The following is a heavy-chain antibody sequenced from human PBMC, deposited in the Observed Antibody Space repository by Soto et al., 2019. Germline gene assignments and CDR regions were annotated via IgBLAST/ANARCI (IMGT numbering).Heavy chain of an antibody. CDR3: ARDRVGRAAVAVPDAFDI. J-gene: IGHJ3*02. Sequence: ASVKVSCKASGYSITTYGISWVRQAPGQGLEWMGWISGYNGNTKYAQKFQGRVTMTIDSSTSAAYMELKSLRFDDTGIYFCARDRVGRAAVAVPDAFDIWGQGTMVTVSS. CDR1: GYSITTYG. D-gene: IGHD6-19*01. CDR2: ISGYNGNT. V-gene: IGHV1-18*01.